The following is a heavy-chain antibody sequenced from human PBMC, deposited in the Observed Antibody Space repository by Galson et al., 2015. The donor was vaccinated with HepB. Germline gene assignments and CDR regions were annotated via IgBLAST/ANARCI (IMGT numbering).Heavy chain of an antibody. J-gene: IGHJ4*02. CDR3: ARDPYYDILTGYTKPEFDY. Sequence: SLRLSCAASGFTFSSYSMNWVRQAPGKGLEWVSYISSSSSTIYYADSVKGRFTISRDNAKNSLYLQMNSLRAEDTAVYYCARDPYYDILTGYTKPEFDYWGQGTLVTVSS. D-gene: IGHD3-9*01. V-gene: IGHV3-48*01. CDR2: ISSSSSTI. CDR1: GFTFSSYS.